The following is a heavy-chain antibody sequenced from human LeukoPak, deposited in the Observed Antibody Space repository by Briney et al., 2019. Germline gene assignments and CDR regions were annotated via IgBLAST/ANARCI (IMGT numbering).Heavy chain of an antibody. CDR3: ARAWSGTQYYFDY. D-gene: IGHD3-3*01. Sequence: GGSLRLSCAASGFTVSSNYMSRVRQAPGKGLEWVSIIYSGGSTYYADSVKGRFTISRDNSKNTLYLQMNSLRAEDTAVYYCARAWSGTQYYFDYWGQGTLVTVSS. CDR2: IYSGGST. CDR1: GFTVSSNY. J-gene: IGHJ4*02. V-gene: IGHV3-66*01.